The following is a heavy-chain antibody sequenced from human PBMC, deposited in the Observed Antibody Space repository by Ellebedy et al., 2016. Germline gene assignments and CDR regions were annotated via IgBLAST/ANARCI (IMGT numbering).Heavy chain of an antibody. CDR3: ATGGVSAYEY. J-gene: IGHJ4*02. D-gene: IGHD5-12*01. CDR2: TNSDGSNT. Sequence: GESLKISXAASGFTFSVYWMHWVRQAPGKGLVWVSRTNSDGSNTIYEESVRGRFTAFRDNAQNTLYVQMNSLRADDTAVYYCATGGVSAYEYWGQGTLVTVST. CDR1: GFTFSVYW. V-gene: IGHV3-74*01.